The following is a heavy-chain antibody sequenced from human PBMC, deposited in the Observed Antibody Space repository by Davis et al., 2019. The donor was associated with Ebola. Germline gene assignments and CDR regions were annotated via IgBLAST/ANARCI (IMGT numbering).Heavy chain of an antibody. Sequence: PSETLSLTCAVSGYSISSGYYWGWIRQPPGKGLEWIGSIYYSGSTYYNPSLKSRVTISVDTSKNQFSLTLSSVTAADTAVYYCALGTYYYYYYMDVWGKGTTVTVSS. CDR2: IYYSGST. CDR1: GYSISSGYY. J-gene: IGHJ6*03. V-gene: IGHV4-38-2*01. CDR3: ALGTYYYYYYMDV.